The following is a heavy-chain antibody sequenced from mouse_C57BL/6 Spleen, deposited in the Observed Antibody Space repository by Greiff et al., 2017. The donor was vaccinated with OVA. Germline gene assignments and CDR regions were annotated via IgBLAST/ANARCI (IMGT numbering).Heavy chain of an antibody. V-gene: IGHV7-3*01. CDR3: SRSSESIYYAKDY. Sequence: EVQVVESGGGLVQPGGSLSLSCAASGFTFTDYYMSWVRQPPGKALEWLGFIRNKANGYTTEYSAYVKGRFTISRDNSQSILYLQMNGLRAEESVTYYCSRSSESIYYAKDYWGQGTSVTVSS. D-gene: IGHD2-10*02. CDR2: IRNKANGYTT. CDR1: GFTFTDYY. J-gene: IGHJ4*01.